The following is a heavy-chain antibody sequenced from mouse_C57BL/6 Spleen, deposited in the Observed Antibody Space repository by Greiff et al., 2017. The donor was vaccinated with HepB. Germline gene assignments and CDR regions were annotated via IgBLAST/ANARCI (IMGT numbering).Heavy chain of an antibody. Sequence: EVQRVESGGDLVKPGGSLKLSCAASGFTFSSYGMSWVRQTPDKRLEWVATISSGGSYTYYTDSVKGRFTISGDNAKNTLYLQMSSLKSEDTAMYYCARDCDYDGNWYFDVWGTGTTVTVSS. J-gene: IGHJ1*03. CDR1: GFTFSSYG. D-gene: IGHD2-4*01. CDR2: ISSGGSYT. V-gene: IGHV5-6*01. CDR3: ARDCDYDGNWYFDV.